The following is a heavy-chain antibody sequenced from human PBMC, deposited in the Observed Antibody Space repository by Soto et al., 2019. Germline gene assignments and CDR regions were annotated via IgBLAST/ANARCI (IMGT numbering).Heavy chain of an antibody. V-gene: IGHV3-30*04. CDR1: GFTFSSYA. CDR2: ISYDGSNK. CDR3: ARDQHIVVVISYYYYGMDV. D-gene: IGHD3-22*01. J-gene: IGHJ6*02. Sequence: GGSLRLSCAASGFTFSSYAMHWVRQAPGKGLEWVAVISYDGSNKYYADSVKGRFTISRDNSKNTLYLQMNSLRAEDTAVYYCARDQHIVVVISYYYYGMDVWGQGTTVTVSS.